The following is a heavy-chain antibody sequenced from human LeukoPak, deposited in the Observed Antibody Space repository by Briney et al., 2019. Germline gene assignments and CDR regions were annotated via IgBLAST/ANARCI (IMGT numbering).Heavy chain of an antibody. CDR2: ISAYNGNT. CDR1: GYTFTSYG. D-gene: IGHD4-23*01. CDR3: ARAATVVTTSPGYDP. Sequence: ASVKVSCKASGYTFTSYGISWVRQAPEQGLEWMGWISAYNGNTIYAQKFQGRVTMTTDTSTSTAYMELRSLRSDDTAVYYCARAATVVTTSPGYDPWGQGTLVTVSS. V-gene: IGHV1-18*01. J-gene: IGHJ5*02.